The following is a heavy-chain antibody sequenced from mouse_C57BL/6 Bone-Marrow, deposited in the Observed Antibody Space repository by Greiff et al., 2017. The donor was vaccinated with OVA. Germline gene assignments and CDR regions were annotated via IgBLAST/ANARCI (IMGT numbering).Heavy chain of an antibody. CDR2: ILPGSGST. V-gene: IGHV1-9*01. CDR1: GYTFTGYW. D-gene: IGHD1-1*01. CDR3: AREIFGVITTVVADPWYFDG. J-gene: IGHJ1*03. Sequence: QVQLKQSGAELMKPGASVKLSCKATGYTFTGYWIEWVKQRPGHGLEWIGEILPGSGSTNYNEKFKGKATFTADTSSNTAYMQLSSLTTEDSAIYYCAREIFGVITTVVADPWYFDGWGTGTTVTVSS.